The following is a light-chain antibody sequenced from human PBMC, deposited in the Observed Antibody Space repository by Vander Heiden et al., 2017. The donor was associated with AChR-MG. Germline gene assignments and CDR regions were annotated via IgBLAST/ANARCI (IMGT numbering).Light chain of an antibody. CDR3: QQSYRTPPT. CDR2: AGS. J-gene: IGKJ4*01. CDR1: KSISSY. Sequence: DIQMPQSPSSLSASLGDRITIHCRASKSISSYLNWYLQKPGQAPKLLIYAGSSLQSGVPARFSGSGSGTDFTLTISSVQAEDFATYYCQQSYRTPPTFGGGTKVEIK. V-gene: IGKV1-39*01.